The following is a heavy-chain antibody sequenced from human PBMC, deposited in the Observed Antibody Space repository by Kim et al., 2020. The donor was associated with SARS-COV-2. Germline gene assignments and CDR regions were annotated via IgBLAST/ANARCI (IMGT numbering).Heavy chain of an antibody. CDR3: ATDVSYQYYEQYGMKV. V-gene: IGHV3-30*03. CDR1: GFTFSSYG. CDR2: ISYDGNKR. J-gene: IGHJ6*02. Sequence: GGSLRLSCAASGFTFSSYGIHWVRQAPGEGLEWVAIISYDGNKRDYGDSVKGRFTVSRDNSKNTAFLQMNSLRPEDTAVYFCATDVSYQYYEQYGMKVWGQGTTVTVSS. D-gene: IGHD3-3*01.